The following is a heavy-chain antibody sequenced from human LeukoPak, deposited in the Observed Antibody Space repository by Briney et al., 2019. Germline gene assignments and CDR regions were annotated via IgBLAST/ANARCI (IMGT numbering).Heavy chain of an antibody. CDR2: INPSGGTT. CDR3: ARVRGYYDSSGPRDY. CDR1: GSTFTSYY. Sequence: ASVKVSCKASGSTFTSYYMHWVRQAPGQGLEWMGIINPSGGTTTYAHKFQDRVTMTRDTSTSTVYMEVSSLRPEDTAVYYCARVRGYYDSSGPRDYWGQGTLVTVSS. D-gene: IGHD3-22*01. V-gene: IGHV1-46*01. J-gene: IGHJ4*02.